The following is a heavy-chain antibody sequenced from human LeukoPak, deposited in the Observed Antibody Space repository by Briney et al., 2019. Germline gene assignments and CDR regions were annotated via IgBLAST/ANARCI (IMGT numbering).Heavy chain of an antibody. CDR2: IYNSGTS. CDR3: TRGAGWLIDY. CDR1: DDSINDYY. V-gene: IGHV4-59*01. Sequence: SETLSVSCTVSDDSINDYYRGWIRQPPGKVLEWIGYIYNSGTSTYNLSLKSRVTISADTPMNEFSVKLNAMTTADTAVYYCTRGAGWLIDYWGQGILVTVSS. D-gene: IGHD3-16*01. J-gene: IGHJ4*02.